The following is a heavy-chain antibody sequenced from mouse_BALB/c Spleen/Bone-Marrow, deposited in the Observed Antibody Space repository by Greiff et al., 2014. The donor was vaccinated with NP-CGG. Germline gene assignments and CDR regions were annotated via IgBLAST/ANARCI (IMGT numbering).Heavy chain of an antibody. CDR3: ATYDGYYFDY. D-gene: IGHD2-3*01. Sequence: GESITSGYWNWIRKLPGNKLEYMGNISYSGSTYYNPSLKSRISITRDTSKNQYYLQLNSVTTEDTATYYCATYDGYYFDYWGQGTTLTVSS. V-gene: IGHV3-8*02. J-gene: IGHJ2*01. CDR2: ISYSGST. CDR1: GESITSGY.